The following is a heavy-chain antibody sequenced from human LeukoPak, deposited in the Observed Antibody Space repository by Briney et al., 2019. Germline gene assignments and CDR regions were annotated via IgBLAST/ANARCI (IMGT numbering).Heavy chain of an antibody. CDR2: IYTSGST. CDR1: GGSISSGNYY. V-gene: IGHV4-61*02. J-gene: IGHJ4*02. D-gene: IGHD3-22*01. CDR3: ARPNYYDSSGNDY. Sequence: SETLSLTCTVSGGSISSGNYYWSWIRQPAGKRLEWIGRIYTSGSTNYNPSLKSRVTISGDTSKNQFSLKLSSVTAADTAVYYCARPNYYDSSGNDYWGQGTLVTVSS.